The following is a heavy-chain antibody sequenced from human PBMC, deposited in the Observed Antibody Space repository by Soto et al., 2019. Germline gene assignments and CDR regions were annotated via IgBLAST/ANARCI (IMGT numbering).Heavy chain of an antibody. D-gene: IGHD2-2*01. Sequence: GASVKVSCKAAGYTFTSYGISWVRQAPGQGLEWMGWISPYNGNTNYAQKLQGRVTMTTDTSTSTAYMELRSLRSDDTAVYYCARVRESHTLSPYCSSTSCYARQVFDPWGQGTLVTVSS. CDR3: ARVRESHTLSPYCSSTSCYARQVFDP. V-gene: IGHV1-18*01. CDR1: GYTFTSYG. CDR2: ISPYNGNT. J-gene: IGHJ5*02.